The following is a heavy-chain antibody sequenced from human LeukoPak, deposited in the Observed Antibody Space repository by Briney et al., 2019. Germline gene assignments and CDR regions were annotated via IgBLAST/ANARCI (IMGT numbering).Heavy chain of an antibody. D-gene: IGHD3-9*01. CDR3: AKPAAPYDILTGYSH. CDR2: ISGSGGST. Sequence: GGSLRPSCAASGFTFSSYAMSWVRQAPGKGLEWVSAISGSGGSTYYADSVKGRFTISRDNSKNTLYLQMNSLRAEDTAVYYCAKPAAPYDILTGYSHWGQGTLVTVSS. V-gene: IGHV3-23*01. J-gene: IGHJ4*02. CDR1: GFTFSSYA.